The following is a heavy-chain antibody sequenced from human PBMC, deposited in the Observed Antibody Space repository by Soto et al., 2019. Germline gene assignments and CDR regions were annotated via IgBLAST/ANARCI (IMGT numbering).Heavy chain of an antibody. CDR3: ARGPGTMAKIDY. CDR2: IYYSGST. V-gene: IGHV4-30-4*01. D-gene: IGHD3-10*01. J-gene: IGHJ4*02. CDR1: GGSISRGDYY. Sequence: PSETLSLTCTVSGGSISRGDYYWSWIRQPPGKGLEWIGYIYYSGSTYYNPSLKSRVTISVDTSKNQFSLKLSSVTAADTAVYYCARGPGTMAKIDYWGQGTLVTVSS.